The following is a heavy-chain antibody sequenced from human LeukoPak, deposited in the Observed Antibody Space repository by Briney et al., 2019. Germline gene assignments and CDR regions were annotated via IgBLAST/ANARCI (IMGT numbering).Heavy chain of an antibody. J-gene: IGHJ4*02. Sequence: PSETLSLTCTVSSDFFSSVTDYWAWIRQPPGKGLEWIASGDYSGGTYYNPSLESRVAISADMSKNQISLKLSSVTAADTAVYYCARLKSGSSTEDYWGQGTLVTVSS. CDR2: GDYSGGT. D-gene: IGHD1-26*01. V-gene: IGHV4-39*01. CDR3: ARLKSGSSTEDY. CDR1: SDFFSSVTDY.